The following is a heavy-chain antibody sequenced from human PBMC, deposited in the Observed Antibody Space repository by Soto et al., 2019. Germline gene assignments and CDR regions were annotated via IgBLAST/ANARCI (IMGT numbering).Heavy chain of an antibody. CDR2: IHPSDSDT. Sequence: PGESLKIACQGSGYKSNSYWIAWVRQMPGKGLEWMGVIHPSDSDTTYSPSFRGHVTFSVDKSNSTAYVQWSSLKASDTAMYFCARRVGGLQPLDYWGQGTLVTVSS. CDR3: ARRVGGLQPLDY. J-gene: IGHJ4*02. CDR1: GYKSNSYW. V-gene: IGHV5-51*01. D-gene: IGHD1-26*01.